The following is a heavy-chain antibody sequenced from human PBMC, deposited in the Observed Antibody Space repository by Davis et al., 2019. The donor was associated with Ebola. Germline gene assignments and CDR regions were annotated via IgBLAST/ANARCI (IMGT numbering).Heavy chain of an antibody. J-gene: IGHJ4*02. D-gene: IGHD2-2*02. Sequence: SETLSLTCTVSRGSISSYYWSWIRQPPGKGLEWIGYIYYSGSTNYNPSLKRRVTIPVYTSKNQFSLKLSSVTAAGTAVYYCARVQTLGYCSSTSCYTSGYFDDWGQGTLVTVSS. CDR2: IYYSGST. CDR3: ARVQTLGYCSSTSCYTSGYFDD. V-gene: IGHV4-59*01. CDR1: RGSISSYY.